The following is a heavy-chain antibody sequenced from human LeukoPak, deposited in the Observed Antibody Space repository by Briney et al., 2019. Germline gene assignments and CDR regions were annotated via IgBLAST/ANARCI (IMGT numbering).Heavy chain of an antibody. J-gene: IGHJ5*02. Sequence: PSETLSLTCTVSGGSITSPYWCWVRQAPGEGLEGIEYIFYSGSTNYSPSLKSRVTISIATSKNQFSLRLNSVTAADTAVYFCARCGIAAAGRFDPWGQGTLVTVSS. CDR1: GGSITSPY. CDR3: ARCGIAAAGRFDP. V-gene: IGHV4-59*11. CDR2: IFYSGST. D-gene: IGHD6-13*01.